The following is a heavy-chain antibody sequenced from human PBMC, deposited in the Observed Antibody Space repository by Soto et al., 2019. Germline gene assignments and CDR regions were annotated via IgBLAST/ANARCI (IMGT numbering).Heavy chain of an antibody. CDR2: ISSSSSTI. J-gene: IGHJ4*02. V-gene: IGHV3-48*02. CDR3: ARDRYYDSSGYHGPFDY. CDR1: GFTFSSYS. Sequence: PGGSLRLSCAASGFTFSSYSMNWVRQAPGKGLEWVSYISSSSSTIYYADSVKGRFTISRDNAKNSLYLQMNSLRDEDTAVYYCARDRYYDSSGYHGPFDYWGQGTLVTVSS. D-gene: IGHD3-22*01.